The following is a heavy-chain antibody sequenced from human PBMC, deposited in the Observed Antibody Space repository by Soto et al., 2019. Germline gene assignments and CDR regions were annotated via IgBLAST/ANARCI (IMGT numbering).Heavy chain of an antibody. J-gene: IGHJ4*02. Sequence: GGSLRLSCAASGFTFSTYGMTWVRQAPGKGLEWVSFISPRGGSTYYADSVKGRFTISRDNSKNTLYLQMNSLRAEDTAVYYCAKSSSSVEMATRHFDYWGQGTRVTVSS. D-gene: IGHD2-2*01. CDR2: ISPRGGST. V-gene: IGHV3-23*01. CDR1: GFTFSTYG. CDR3: AKSSSSVEMATRHFDY.